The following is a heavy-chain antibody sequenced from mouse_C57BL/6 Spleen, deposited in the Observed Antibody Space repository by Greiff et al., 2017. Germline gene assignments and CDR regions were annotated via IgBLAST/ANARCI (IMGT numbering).Heavy chain of an antibody. CDR3: ARSGTTVVAYYAMDY. V-gene: IGHV1-9*01. Sequence: QVQLKQSGAELMKPGASVKLSCKATGYTFTGYWIEWVKQRPGHGLEWIGEILPGSGSTNYNEKFKGKATFTADTSANTAYMQLSSLTTEDSAIYYCARSGTTVVAYYAMDYWGQGTSVTVSS. CDR2: ILPGSGST. D-gene: IGHD1-1*01. CDR1: GYTFTGYW. J-gene: IGHJ4*01.